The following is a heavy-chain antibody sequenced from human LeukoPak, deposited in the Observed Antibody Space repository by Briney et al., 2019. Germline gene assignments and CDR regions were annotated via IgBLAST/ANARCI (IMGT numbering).Heavy chain of an antibody. CDR2: TYHSAYT. V-gene: IGHV4-4*02. CDR3: ARDSKSTADAFDI. J-gene: IGHJ3*02. Sequence: SETLSLTCAVSGGSISSSHWWSWVRPSPGKGLEWIGNTYHSAYTNYNPSLKSRATISVDKSKNQLSLKVISVTAADTAMYYCARDSKSTADAFDIWGQGTMVTVSS. CDR1: GGSISSSHW. D-gene: IGHD5/OR15-5a*01.